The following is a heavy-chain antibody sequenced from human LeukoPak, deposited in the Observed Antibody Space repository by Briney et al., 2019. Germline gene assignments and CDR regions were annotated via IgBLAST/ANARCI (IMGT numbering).Heavy chain of an antibody. Sequence: PGGSLRLSCAASGFTFSSYSMNWVRQAPGKGLEWVSSISSSSSYIYYADSVKGRFTISRDNAKNSLYLQMNSLRAEDTAVYYCARPPTQLRYFDWDYWGQGTLVTVSS. CDR2: ISSSSSYI. D-gene: IGHD3-9*01. CDR1: GFTFSSYS. J-gene: IGHJ4*02. CDR3: ARPPTQLRYFDWDY. V-gene: IGHV3-21*04.